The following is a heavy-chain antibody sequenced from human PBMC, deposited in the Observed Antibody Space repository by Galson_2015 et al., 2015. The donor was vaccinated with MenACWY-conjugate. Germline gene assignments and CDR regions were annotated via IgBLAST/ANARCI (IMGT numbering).Heavy chain of an antibody. D-gene: IGHD6-13*01. J-gene: IGHJ6*02. CDR1: GFTFSSYT. Sequence: SLRLSCAASGFTFSSYTINWVRQAPGKGLEWVSSISMSSSYIYYADSVKGRFTISRDNAKNSLYLQMNSLRAEDTAVYYCARPLPRSSWYGSGMDVWGQGATVTVSS. V-gene: IGHV3-21*06. CDR2: ISMSSSYI. CDR3: ARPLPRSSWYGSGMDV.